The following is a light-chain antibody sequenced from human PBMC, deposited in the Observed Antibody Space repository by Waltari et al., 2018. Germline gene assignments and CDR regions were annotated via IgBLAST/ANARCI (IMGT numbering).Light chain of an antibody. Sequence: QPVVTQEPSLTVSPGGTVTLTCGSTTGPVSGGHFPFWFQQRPGQAPTTLIYDATKRLSLIPARCSSSPLADKAVLTLSAAQQEDEAEYYCWRSDGGARNVFGPGTKVTVL. CDR2: DAT. V-gene: IGLV7-46*01. J-gene: IGLJ1*01. CDR1: TGPVSGGHF. CDR3: WRSDGGARNV.